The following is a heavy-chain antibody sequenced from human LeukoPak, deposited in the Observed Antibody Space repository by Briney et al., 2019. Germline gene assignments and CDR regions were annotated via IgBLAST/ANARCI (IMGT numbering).Heavy chain of an antibody. Sequence: PSETLSLTCTVSGGSISSSSYYWSWIRQPPGKGLGWIGEINHSGSTNYNPSLKSRVTISVDTSKNQFSLKLSSVTAADTAVYYCARGALMTARPGGGPDYWGQGTLVTVSS. J-gene: IGHJ4*02. CDR1: GGSISSSSYY. CDR2: INHSGST. D-gene: IGHD6-6*01. V-gene: IGHV4-39*07. CDR3: ARGALMTARPGGGPDY.